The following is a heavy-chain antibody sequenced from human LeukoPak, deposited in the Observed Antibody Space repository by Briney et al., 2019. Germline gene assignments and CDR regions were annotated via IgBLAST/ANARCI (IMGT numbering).Heavy chain of an antibody. J-gene: IGHJ4*02. V-gene: IGHV4-61*08. CDR3: AASYYDYVWGSYRYPPFDY. D-gene: IGHD3-16*02. Sequence: MSSQTLSLTCTVSGGSISSGGYYWSWIRQPPGKGLEWIGYVYYSGNTNYNPSLKSRVTISLDTSKNQFSLKLRSVTAADTAVYYCAASYYDYVWGSYRYPPFDYWGQGTLVTVSS. CDR2: VYYSGNT. CDR1: GGSISSGGYY.